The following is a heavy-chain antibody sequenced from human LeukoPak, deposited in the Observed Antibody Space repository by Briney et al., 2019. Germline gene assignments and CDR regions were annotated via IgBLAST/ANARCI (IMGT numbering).Heavy chain of an antibody. CDR3: TSSYATSRFDY. J-gene: IGHJ4*02. D-gene: IGHD5-24*01. CDR2: IRSKANSYAT. Sequence: GGSLRLSCAASGFAFSGSAMHWVRQASGKGLEWVGRIRSKANSYATAYAASVKGRFTISRDDSKNTAYLQMNSLKTEDTAVYYCTSSYATSRFDYWGQGTLVTVSS. V-gene: IGHV3-73*01. CDR1: GFAFSGSA.